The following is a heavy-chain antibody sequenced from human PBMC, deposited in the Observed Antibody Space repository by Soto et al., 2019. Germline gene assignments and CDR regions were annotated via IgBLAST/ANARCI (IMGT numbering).Heavy chain of an antibody. J-gene: IGHJ4*02. CDR1: GGSISSSSYY. Sequence: SETLSLTCTVSGGSISSSSYYWGWIRQPPGKGLEWIGSIYYSGSTYYNPSLKSRVTISVDTSKNQFSLKLSSVTAADTAVYYCASSSLLWFRALVYSGPGTLVTVS. CDR2: IYYSGST. V-gene: IGHV4-39*01. CDR3: ASSSLLWFRALVY. D-gene: IGHD3-10*01.